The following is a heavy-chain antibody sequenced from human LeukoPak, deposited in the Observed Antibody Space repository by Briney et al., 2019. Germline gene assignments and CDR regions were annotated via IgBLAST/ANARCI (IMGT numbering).Heavy chain of an antibody. CDR3: ARSPDIVVVPAAIGYMDV. V-gene: IGHV4-4*09. J-gene: IGHJ6*03. D-gene: IGHD2-2*02. CDR2: IYTSGST. CDR1: GGSISSYY. Sequence: PSETLSLTCTVSGGSISSYYWSWIRQPPGKGLEWIGYIYTSGSTNYNPSLKSRVTISVDTSKNQFSLKLSSVTAADTAVYYCARSPDIVVVPAAIGYMDVWGKGTTVTVSS.